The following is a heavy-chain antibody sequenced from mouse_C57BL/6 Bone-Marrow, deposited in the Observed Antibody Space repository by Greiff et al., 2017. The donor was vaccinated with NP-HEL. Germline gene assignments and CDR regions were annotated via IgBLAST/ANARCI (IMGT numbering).Heavy chain of an antibody. V-gene: IGHV1-18*01. CDR2: INPNNGGT. J-gene: IGHJ1*03. CDR1: GYTFTDYN. D-gene: IGHD1-1*01. CDR3: ARNYYGSSYGYFDV. Sequence: EVQLQQSGPELVKPGASVKIPCKASGYTFTDYNMDWVKQSHGKSLKWIGDINPNNGGTIYNQKFKGKATLTVDKSSSTAYMELRSLTSEDTAVYYCARNYYGSSYGYFDVWGTGTTVTVSS.